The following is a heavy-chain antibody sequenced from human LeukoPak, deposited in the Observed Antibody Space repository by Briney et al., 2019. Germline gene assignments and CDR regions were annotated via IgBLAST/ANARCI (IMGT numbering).Heavy chain of an antibody. J-gene: IGHJ4*02. CDR1: GYTFTSYG. Sequence: ASVKVSCKASGYTFTSYGISWVRQAPGQGLEWMGWISAYNGNTNYAQKLQGRVTVTTDTSTNTAYMELRGLRSDDTAVYYCARDTGSGSAWSGEADYWGQGTLVTVSS. V-gene: IGHV1-18*01. D-gene: IGHD6-19*01. CDR2: ISAYNGNT. CDR3: ARDTGSGSAWSGEADY.